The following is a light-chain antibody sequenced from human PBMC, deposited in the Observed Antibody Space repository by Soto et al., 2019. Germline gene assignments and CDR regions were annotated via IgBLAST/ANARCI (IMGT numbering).Light chain of an antibody. J-gene: IGKJ4*01. V-gene: IGKV1-39*01. Sequence: IQMTQSPSSLSASIAGRASITCRASQSISSYLDWYQHKPGKAPKVLIYAASSLQSGVPSRFSGIGSGTDFTLSISSLQPEDFATYYCQQCYSDPLTFGEGTKVDI. CDR2: AAS. CDR3: QQCYSDPLT. CDR1: QSISSY.